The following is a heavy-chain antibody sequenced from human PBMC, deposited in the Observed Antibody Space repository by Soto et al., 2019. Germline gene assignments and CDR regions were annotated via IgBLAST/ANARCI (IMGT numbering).Heavy chain of an antibody. CDR3: ARVPRYLGGDQRYYFDY. V-gene: IGHV1-69*12. CDR1: GGTFSSYA. CDR2: IIPIFGTA. J-gene: IGHJ4*02. Sequence: QVQLVQSGAEVKKPGSSVKVSCKASGGTFSSYAISWVRQAPGQGLEWMGGIIPIFGTANYAQKFQGGVTITADESTSTAYMELSSLRSEDTAVYYCARVPRYLGGDQRYYFDYWGQGTLVTVSS. D-gene: IGHD4-17*01.